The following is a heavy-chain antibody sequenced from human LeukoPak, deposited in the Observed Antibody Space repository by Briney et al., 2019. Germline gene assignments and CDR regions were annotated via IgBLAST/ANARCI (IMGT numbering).Heavy chain of an antibody. Sequence: SETLSLTCTVSGGSISSGGYYWSWIRQHPGKGLEWIGYIYYSGSTYYDPSLKSRVTISVDTSKNQFSLSSLRSEDTAVYYCAADVAAYYYGSGSYSNFDYWGQGTLVTVSS. J-gene: IGHJ4*02. CDR1: GGSISSGGYY. D-gene: IGHD3-10*01. CDR3: AADVAAYYYGSGSYSNFDY. CDR2: IYYSGST. V-gene: IGHV4-31*03.